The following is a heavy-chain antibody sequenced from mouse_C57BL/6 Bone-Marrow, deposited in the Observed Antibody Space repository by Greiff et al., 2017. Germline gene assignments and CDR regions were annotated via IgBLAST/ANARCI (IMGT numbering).Heavy chain of an antibody. Sequence: QVQLQQPGAELVMPGASVKLSCKASGYTFTSYWMHWVKQRPGQGLEWIGEIDPSDSYTNYHQKFKGKSTLTVDKSSSTAYMQLSSLTSEDSAVYDCANTYYYGGGGDDWGQGTTLTVSS. CDR3: ANTYYYGGGGDD. V-gene: IGHV1-69*01. CDR1: GYTFTSYW. D-gene: IGHD1-1*01. CDR2: IDPSDSYT. J-gene: IGHJ2*01.